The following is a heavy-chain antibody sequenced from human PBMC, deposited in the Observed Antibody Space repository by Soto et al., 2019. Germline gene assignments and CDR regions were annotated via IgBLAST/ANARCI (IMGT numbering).Heavy chain of an antibody. J-gene: IGHJ3*02. CDR3: ASSLDGDTDDFDI. Sequence: SETLSLTCTVSGGSISSYYWSWIRQPPGKGLEWIGYIYYSGSTNYNPSLKSRVTISVDTSKNQFSLKLSSVTAADTAVYYCASSLDGDTDDFDIWGQGTMVTVSS. CDR2: IYYSGST. V-gene: IGHV4-59*01. CDR1: GGSISSYY. D-gene: IGHD2-21*02.